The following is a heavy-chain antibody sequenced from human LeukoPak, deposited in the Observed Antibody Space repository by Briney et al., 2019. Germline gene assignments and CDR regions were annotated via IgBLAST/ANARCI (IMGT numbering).Heavy chain of an antibody. CDR1: GFTFSSYG. V-gene: IGHV3-23*01. J-gene: IGHJ3*02. CDR2: ISGSGGTT. CDR3: ARSYAPGYI. D-gene: IGHD2-2*01. Sequence: GGSLRLPCAASGFTFSSYGMSWVRQAPGKGLEWVSAISGSGGTTYYADSVKGRFTISRDNSKNTLYLQMNRLRAEDTAVYYCARSYAPGYIWGQGTMVTVSS.